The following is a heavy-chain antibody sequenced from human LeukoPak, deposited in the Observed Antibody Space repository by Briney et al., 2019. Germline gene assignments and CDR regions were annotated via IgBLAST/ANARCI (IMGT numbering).Heavy chain of an antibody. V-gene: IGHV4-39*07. J-gene: IGHJ5*02. CDR1: GGSISSSTYY. CDR3: ARPIFFTRAFDP. CDR2: IYYSGST. Sequence: PSETLSLTCTVSGGSISSSTYYWGWIRQPPGKGLEWIGSIYYSGSTYYNPSLKSRVTISVDTSKNQFSLKLSSVTAADTAVYYCARPIFFTRAFDPWGQGTLVTVSS. D-gene: IGHD2-2*01.